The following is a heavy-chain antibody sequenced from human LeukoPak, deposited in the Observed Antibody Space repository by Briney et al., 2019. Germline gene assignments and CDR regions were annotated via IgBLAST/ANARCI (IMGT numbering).Heavy chain of an antibody. CDR3: ASSGGSYRFFDY. Sequence: SVKVSCKAPGGTFSSYAISWVRQAPGQGLEWMGRIIPILGIANYAQKFQGRVTITADKSTSTAYMELSSLRSEDTAVYYCASSGGSYRFFDYWGQGTLVTVSS. J-gene: IGHJ4*02. D-gene: IGHD1-26*01. CDR2: IIPILGIA. CDR1: GGTFSSYA. V-gene: IGHV1-69*04.